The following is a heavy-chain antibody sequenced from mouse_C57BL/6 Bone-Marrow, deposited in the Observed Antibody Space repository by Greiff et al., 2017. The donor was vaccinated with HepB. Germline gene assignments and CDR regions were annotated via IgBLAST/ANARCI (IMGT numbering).Heavy chain of an antibody. CDR2: IYPRSGNT. CDR1: GYTFTSYG. V-gene: IGHV1-81*01. D-gene: IGHD1-1*01. CDR3: ARPITTVGGNWYFDV. Sequence: QQSCKASGYTFTSYGISWVKQRTGQGLEWIGEIYPRSGNTYYNEKFKGKATLTADKSSSTAYMELRSLTSEDSAVYFCARPITTVGGNWYFDVWGTGTTVTVSS. J-gene: IGHJ1*03.